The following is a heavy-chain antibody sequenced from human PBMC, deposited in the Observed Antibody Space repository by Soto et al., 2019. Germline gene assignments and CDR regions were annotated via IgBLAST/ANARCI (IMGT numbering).Heavy chain of an antibody. CDR1: GGSVSSGSYY. Sequence: PSETLSLTCTVSGGSVSSGSYYWSWIREPPGKGLEWIGYIYYSGSTNYNPSLKSRVTISVDTSKNQFSLKLSSVTAADTAVYYCAREKTGYADWGQGTLVTVSS. V-gene: IGHV4-61*01. D-gene: IGHD3-9*01. CDR3: AREKTGYAD. CDR2: IYYSGST. J-gene: IGHJ4*02.